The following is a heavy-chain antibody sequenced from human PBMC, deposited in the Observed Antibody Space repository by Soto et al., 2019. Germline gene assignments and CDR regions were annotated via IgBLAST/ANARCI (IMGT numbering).Heavy chain of an antibody. CDR1: GFTVSSNY. J-gene: IGHJ3*01. V-gene: IGHV3-53*01. Sequence: GGSLRLSCAASGFTVSSNYMSWVRQAPGKGLEWVSVIYSGGSTYYADSVKGRFTISRDNSKNTLYLQMNSLRAEDTAVYYCASDCLEVRKGVYAFVFWGPGTMVNVSS. CDR3: ASDCLEVRKGVYAFVF. D-gene: IGHD3-22*01. CDR2: IYSGGST.